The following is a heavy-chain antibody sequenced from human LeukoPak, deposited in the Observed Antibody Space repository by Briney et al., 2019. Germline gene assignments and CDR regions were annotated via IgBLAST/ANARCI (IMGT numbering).Heavy chain of an antibody. CDR1: GGSFSGYH. CDR2: INHSGST. V-gene: IGHV4-34*01. J-gene: IGHJ3*02. D-gene: IGHD1-26*01. Sequence: PSETLSLTCAVYGGSFSGYHWSWIRQPPGKGLEWIGEINHSGSTNYNPSLKSRVTISVDTSKNQFSLKLSSVTAADTAVYYCASEWELLRAFDIWGQGTMVTVSS. CDR3: ASEWELLRAFDI.